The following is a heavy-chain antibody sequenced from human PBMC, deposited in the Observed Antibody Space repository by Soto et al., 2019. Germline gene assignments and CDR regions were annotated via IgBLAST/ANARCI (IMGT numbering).Heavy chain of an antibody. V-gene: IGHV4-31*03. CDR2: IYYSGST. D-gene: IGHD4-17*01. CDR3: ARTNDYGDYVDAFDI. CDR1: GGSISSGGYY. Sequence: SETLSLTCTVSGGSISSGGYYWSWIRQHPGKGLEWIGYIYYSGSTYYNPSLKSRVTISVDTSKNQFSLKLSSVTAADTAVYYCARTNDYGDYVDAFDIWGQGTMVTVSS. J-gene: IGHJ3*02.